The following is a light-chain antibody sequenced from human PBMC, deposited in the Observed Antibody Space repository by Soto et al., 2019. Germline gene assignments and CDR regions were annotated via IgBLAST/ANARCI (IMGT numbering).Light chain of an antibody. CDR1: SSNIGNNY. Sequence: QSVLTQPPSASGTPGQRVTISCSGSSSNIGNNYVHWYQQVPGTAPKLLIHRNTQRPSGVPDRFSGSKSGTSASLAISGLRSEDEADYYCAAWDDILSGYVFATGTKVTVL. CDR2: RNT. V-gene: IGLV1-47*01. CDR3: AAWDDILSGYV. J-gene: IGLJ1*01.